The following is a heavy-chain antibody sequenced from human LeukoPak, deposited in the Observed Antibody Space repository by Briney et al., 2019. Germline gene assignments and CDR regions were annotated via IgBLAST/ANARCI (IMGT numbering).Heavy chain of an antibody. CDR1: GGTFSSYA. V-gene: IGHV1-69*06. J-gene: IGHJ4*02. Sequence: SVKVSCKASGGTFSSYAISWVRQAPGQGLEWMGGIIPIFGTANYAQKFQGRVTITAGKSTSTAYMELSSLRSEDTAVYYCASSSGWYFISDYWGQGTLVTVSS. D-gene: IGHD6-19*01. CDR2: IIPIFGTA. CDR3: ASSSGWYFISDY.